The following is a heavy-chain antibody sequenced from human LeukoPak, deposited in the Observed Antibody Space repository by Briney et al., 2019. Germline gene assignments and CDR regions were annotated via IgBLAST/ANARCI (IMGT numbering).Heavy chain of an antibody. D-gene: IGHD3-22*01. CDR1: GYTFTSYG. J-gene: IGHJ4*02. Sequence: ASVKVSCKASGYTFTSYGISWVRQAPGQGLEWMGWISAYNGNTNYAQKFQGKVTMTTDTSTSTAYMELRSLRSDDTAVYYCARVEHGSGYLYYFDYWGQGTLVTVSS. CDR3: ARVEHGSGYLYYFDY. CDR2: ISAYNGNT. V-gene: IGHV1-18*01.